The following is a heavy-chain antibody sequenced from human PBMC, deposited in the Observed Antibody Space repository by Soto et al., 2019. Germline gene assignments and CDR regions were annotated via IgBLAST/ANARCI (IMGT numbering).Heavy chain of an antibody. J-gene: IGHJ4*02. V-gene: IGHV4-31*03. CDR1: GGSISSGGYY. D-gene: IGHD6-19*01. Sequence: NPSETLSLTCTVSGGSISSGGYYWSWIRQHPGKGLEWIGYIYYSGSTYYNPSLKSRVTISVDTSKNQFSLKLSSVTAADTAVYYCATILPGIAVAGPRSGFDYWGQGTLVTVSS. CDR3: ATILPGIAVAGPRSGFDY. CDR2: IYYSGST.